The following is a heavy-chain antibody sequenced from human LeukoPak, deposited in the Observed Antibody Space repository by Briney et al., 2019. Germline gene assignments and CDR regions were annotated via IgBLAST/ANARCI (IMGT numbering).Heavy chain of an antibody. Sequence: SQTLSLTCAISGDSVSSNSAAWNWIRQSPSRGLEWLGRTYYRSKWYNDYAVSVKSRITINPDASKNQFSLQLNSVTPEDTAVYYCARVSYSSGWYEGHYYYYGMDVWGQGTTVTVSS. D-gene: IGHD6-19*01. CDR3: ARVSYSSGWYEGHYYYYGMDV. J-gene: IGHJ6*02. CDR1: GDSVSSNSAA. CDR2: TYYRSKWYN. V-gene: IGHV6-1*01.